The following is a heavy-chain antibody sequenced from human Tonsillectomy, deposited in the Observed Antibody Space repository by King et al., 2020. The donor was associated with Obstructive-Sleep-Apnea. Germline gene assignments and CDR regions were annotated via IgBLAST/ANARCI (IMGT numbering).Heavy chain of an antibody. J-gene: IGHJ4*02. V-gene: IGHV1-18*04. CDR2: ISAYNDNT. D-gene: IGHD2-15*01. Sequence: VQLVQSGAEVKKPGASVTVSCKTSGYTFNDYGISWVRQAPGQGLEWMGWISAYNDNTNYTEKFQDRVTMSTDTSTSTAYMELRSLRSDDTAVYYCARDIVLLVFANRGLWSYFFDYWGQGTLVTVSS. CDR1: GYTFNDYG. CDR3: ARDIVLLVFANRGLWSYFFDY.